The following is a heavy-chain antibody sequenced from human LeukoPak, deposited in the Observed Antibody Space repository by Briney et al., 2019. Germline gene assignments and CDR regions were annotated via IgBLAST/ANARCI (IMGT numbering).Heavy chain of an antibody. CDR3: ARYYDFWSGYSKYYFDY. D-gene: IGHD3-3*01. V-gene: IGHV1-18*01. Sequence: ASVKVSCKASGYTFTSYGISWVRQAPGQGLEWMGWISAYNGNTNYAQKLRGRVTMTTDTSTSTAYMELRSLRSDDTAVYYCARYYDFWSGYSKYYFDYWGQGTLVTVSS. CDR2: ISAYNGNT. CDR1: GYTFTSYG. J-gene: IGHJ4*02.